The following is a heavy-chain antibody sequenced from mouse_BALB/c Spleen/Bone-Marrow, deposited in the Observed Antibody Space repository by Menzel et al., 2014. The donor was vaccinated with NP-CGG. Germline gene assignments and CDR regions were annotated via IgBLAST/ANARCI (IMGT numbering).Heavy chain of an antibody. CDR3: ARSGSSGYYAMDY. CDR1: GYTFTSYN. CDR2: IYPGNGDT. V-gene: IGHV1-12*01. Sequence: QVQLQQPGAELVKPGASVKTSCKASGYTFTSYNMHWVKQTPGQGLEWIGAIYPGNGDTSYNQKFKGKATLTADKSSSTAYMQLSSLTSEDSAVYYCARSGSSGYYAMDYWGQGTSVTVSS. J-gene: IGHJ4*01. D-gene: IGHD3-1*01.